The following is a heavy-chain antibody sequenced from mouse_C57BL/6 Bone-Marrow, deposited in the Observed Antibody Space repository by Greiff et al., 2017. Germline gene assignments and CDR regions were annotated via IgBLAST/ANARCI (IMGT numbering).Heavy chain of an antibody. J-gene: IGHJ1*03. CDR1: GYTFTDYY. Sequence: EVQLQESGPVLVKPGASVKMSCKASGYTFTDYYMNWVKQSHGKSLEWIGVINPYNGGTSYNQKFKGKATLTVDKSSSTAYMELNSLTSEDSAVYFCARSHYYGTWYFDVWGTETTVTVSS. D-gene: IGHD1-1*01. CDR3: ARSHYYGTWYFDV. V-gene: IGHV1-19*01. CDR2: INPYNGGT.